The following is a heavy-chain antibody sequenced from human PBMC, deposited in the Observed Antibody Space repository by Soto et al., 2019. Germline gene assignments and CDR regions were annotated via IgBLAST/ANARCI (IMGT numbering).Heavy chain of an antibody. CDR1: GGSISSYY. CDR2: IYTSGST. V-gene: IGHV4-4*07. CDR3: ASSAGHPGDFFYYSGMDV. J-gene: IGHJ6*02. D-gene: IGHD3-10*01. Sequence: PSETLSLTCTVSGGSISSYYWSWIRQPAGKGLEWIGRIYTSGSTNYNPSLTSRVTMSVDTSKNQFSLKLSSVSAADTAVYYCASSAGHPGDFFYYSGMDVWGQGTTVTVSS.